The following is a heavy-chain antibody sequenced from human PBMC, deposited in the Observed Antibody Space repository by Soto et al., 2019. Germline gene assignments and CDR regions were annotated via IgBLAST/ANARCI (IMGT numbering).Heavy chain of an antibody. CDR1: GYTFTGYY. D-gene: IGHD6-6*01. CDR2: INPNSGGT. CDR3: ATRNEYSSSQDAFDI. Sequence: AASVRVSCKASGYTFTGYYMHWVRQAPGQGLEWMGWINPNSGGTNYAQKFQGRVTMTRDTSISTAYMELSRLRSDDTAVYYCATRNEYSSSQDAFDILGQGTMVLVS. V-gene: IGHV1-2*02. J-gene: IGHJ3*02.